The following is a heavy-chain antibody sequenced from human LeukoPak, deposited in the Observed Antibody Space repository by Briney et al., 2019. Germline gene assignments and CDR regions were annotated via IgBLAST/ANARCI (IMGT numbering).Heavy chain of an antibody. CDR2: ISAYNGNT. D-gene: IGHD6-13*01. CDR3: ARVGSKLTSYYYYYYMDV. CDR1: GYTFTSYG. J-gene: IGHJ6*03. V-gene: IGHV1-18*01. Sequence: ASVKVSCKASGYTFTSYGISWVRQAPGQGLEWMGWISAYNGNTNYAQKLQGRVTMTTDASTSTAYMELRSLRSDDTAVYYCARVGSKLTSYYYYYYMDVWGKGTTVTVSS.